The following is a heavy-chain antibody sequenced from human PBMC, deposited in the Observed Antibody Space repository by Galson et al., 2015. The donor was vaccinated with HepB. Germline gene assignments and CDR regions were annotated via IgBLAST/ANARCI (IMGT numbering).Heavy chain of an antibody. CDR3: ARFYGGNSLDD. V-gene: IGHV3-53*01. D-gene: IGHD4-23*01. CDR2: IAGDGTP. J-gene: IGHJ4*02. CDR1: GFTVSGSY. Sequence: SLRLSCAASGFTVSGSYMSWVRQTPGKGLEWVSVIAGDGTPYYAESVKGRFTISRDRSKNTLYLQMNSLRAGDTGVYYCARFYGGNSLDDWGQGALVTVSS.